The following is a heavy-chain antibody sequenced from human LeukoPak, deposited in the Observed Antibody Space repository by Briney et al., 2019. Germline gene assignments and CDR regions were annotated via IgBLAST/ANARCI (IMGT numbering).Heavy chain of an antibody. J-gene: IGHJ6*03. V-gene: IGHV1-69*13. Sequence: VASVKVSCKASGGTFSSYSISWVRQAPGQGLEWMGGIIPIFGTANYAQKFQGRVTITADGSTSTAYMELSSLRSEDTAVYYCARGGLVLQHYYHMDVWGKGTTVTVSS. CDR2: IIPIFGTA. D-gene: IGHD3-3*01. CDR1: GGTFSSYS. CDR3: ARGGLVLQHYYHMDV.